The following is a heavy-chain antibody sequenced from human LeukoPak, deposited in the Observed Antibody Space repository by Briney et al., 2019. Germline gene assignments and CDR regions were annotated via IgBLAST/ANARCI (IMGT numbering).Heavy chain of an antibody. CDR1: GFTFSNAW. J-gene: IGHJ4*02. CDR2: IKSKTDGETT. V-gene: IGHV3-15*01. Sequence: GGSLRLSCAASGFTFSNAWMSWVRQAPGKGLEWVSRIKSKTDGETTDYAAPVKGRFTISRDDSKNTLSLQINGLKTEDTAVYYCTIFTYGGIDYWGQGTLVTVSS. D-gene: IGHD4/OR15-4a*01. CDR3: TIFTYGGIDY.